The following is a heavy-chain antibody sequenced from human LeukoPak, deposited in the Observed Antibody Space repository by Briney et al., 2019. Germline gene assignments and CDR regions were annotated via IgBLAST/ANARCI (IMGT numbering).Heavy chain of an antibody. D-gene: IGHD3-3*01. CDR1: GFTFSSYA. Sequence: PGGSLRLSCAASGFTFSSYAMSWVRQAPGKGLEWVSAISGSGGSTYYADSVKGRFTISRDNSKNTLYLQMNSLRAEDTAVYYCAKDALPRYDFWSGYLIYYFDYWGQGILVTVSS. J-gene: IGHJ4*02. V-gene: IGHV3-23*01. CDR3: AKDALPRYDFWSGYLIYYFDY. CDR2: ISGSGGST.